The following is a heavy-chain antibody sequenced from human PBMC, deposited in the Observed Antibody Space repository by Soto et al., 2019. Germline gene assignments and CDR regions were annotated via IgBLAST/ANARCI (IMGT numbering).Heavy chain of an antibody. CDR3: AKLFFVLMEQYYFHQ. J-gene: IGHJ4*02. D-gene: IGHD1-1*01. CDR2: ISGNSGKT. V-gene: IGHV3-23*01. CDR1: GFTFSGYA. Sequence: GSLMVAWTASGFTFSGYAMSLVRQDPGKELEWVSTISGNSGKTNYAESVKGRFSISRANSKNTVHRQLDSLRAEDTAVYFCAKLFFVLMEQYYFHQWGQGTLFTLT.